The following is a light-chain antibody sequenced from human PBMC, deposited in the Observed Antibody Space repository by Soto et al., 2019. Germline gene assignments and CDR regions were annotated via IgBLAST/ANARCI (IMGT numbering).Light chain of an antibody. CDR3: QQYGDSPSIT. J-gene: IGKJ5*01. Sequence: EIVLTQSPGTLSLSPGERATLSCRASQSVSSSYLAWYQQKPGQAPRLLIYGASSRATGIPDRFSGSRSGTDFSLTISRLEPEDFAVYYCQQYGDSPSITFGQGTRLEIK. CDR1: QSVSSSY. CDR2: GAS. V-gene: IGKV3-20*01.